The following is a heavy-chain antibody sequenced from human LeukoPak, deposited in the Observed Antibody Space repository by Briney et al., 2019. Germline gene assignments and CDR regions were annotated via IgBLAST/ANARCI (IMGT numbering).Heavy chain of an antibody. CDR2: IKQDGSEK. J-gene: IGHJ4*02. Sequence: GGSLRLSCAASGFTFSSYWMSWVRQAPGKGLEWVANIKQDGSEKYYVDSVKGRFTISRDNAKNSLYLQMNSLRAEDTAVYYCARAPLIAYCSGGSCYSTHPDCWGQGSLVTVSS. CDR3: ARAPLIAYCSGGSCYSTHPDC. CDR1: GFTFSSYW. V-gene: IGHV3-7*01. D-gene: IGHD2-15*01.